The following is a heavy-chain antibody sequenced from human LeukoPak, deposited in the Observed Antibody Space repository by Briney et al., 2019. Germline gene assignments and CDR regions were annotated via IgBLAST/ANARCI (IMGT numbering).Heavy chain of an antibody. CDR1: GGSISDYY. CDR3: ARARGSSSWLPESYYYHYMDV. CDR2: IYYSGST. J-gene: IGHJ6*03. V-gene: IGHV4-39*07. Sequence: SETLSLTCTVSGGSISDYYWGWIRQPPGKGLEWIGSIYYSGSTYYNPSLKSRVTISVDTSKNQFSLKLSSVTAADTAVYYCARARGSSSWLPESYYYHYMDVWGKGTTVTISS. D-gene: IGHD6-13*01.